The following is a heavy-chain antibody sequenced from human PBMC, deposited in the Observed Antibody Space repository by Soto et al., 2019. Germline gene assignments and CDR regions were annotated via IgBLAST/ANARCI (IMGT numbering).Heavy chain of an antibody. J-gene: IGHJ5*02. Sequence: ASVKVSCKVSGYTLTELSMHWVRQAPGKGLEWMGGFDPEDGETIYAQKFQGRVTMTEDTSTDTAYMELSSLRSEDTAVYYCASHPPWDWNDWVGMGWFDPWGQGTLVTVSS. CDR2: FDPEDGET. D-gene: IGHD1-1*01. V-gene: IGHV1-24*01. CDR1: GYTLTELS. CDR3: ASHPPWDWNDWVGMGWFDP.